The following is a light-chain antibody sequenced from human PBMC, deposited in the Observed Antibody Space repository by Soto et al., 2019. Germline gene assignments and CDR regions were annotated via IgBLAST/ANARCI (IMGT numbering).Light chain of an antibody. CDR1: QSVSSY. CDR3: QLRSSWPPEVT. V-gene: IGKV3-11*01. CDR2: DAS. Sequence: EIVLTQSPATLSLSPGERATLSCWASQSVSSYLAWYQQKPGQAPRLLIYDASNRATGIPARFSGSGSGTDFTLTISSLEPEDFAVYYCQLRSSWPPEVTFGQGTRLEVK. J-gene: IGKJ5*01.